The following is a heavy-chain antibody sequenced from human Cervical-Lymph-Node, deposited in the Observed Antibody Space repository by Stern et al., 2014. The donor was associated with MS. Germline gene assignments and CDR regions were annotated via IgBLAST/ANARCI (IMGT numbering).Heavy chain of an antibody. J-gene: IGHJ5*02. V-gene: IGHV4-34*01. CDR3: ARPGIPAAGHWFDP. CDR1: GGSFSDYY. Sequence: QVQLQQWGAGLLKPSETLSLTCAVYGGSFSDYYWSWIRQSPGKGLEWIGEINHSGSTNYNPSLKSRVTMSAETSTTQFPLTDAPGTAADTAVYYCARPGIPAAGHWFDPWGQGTLVTVSS. CDR2: INHSGST. D-gene: IGHD6-13*01.